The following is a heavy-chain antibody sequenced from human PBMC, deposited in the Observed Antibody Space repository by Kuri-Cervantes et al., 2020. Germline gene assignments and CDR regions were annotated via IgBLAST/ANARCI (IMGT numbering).Heavy chain of an antibody. Sequence: LSLTCAASGFTFDDYAMSWVRQAPGKGLEWVSAISGSGGSTYYADSVKGRFTISRDNSKNTLYLQMNSLRAEDTAVYYCAKDLYSGSYHSDAFDIWGQGTMVTVSS. CDR3: AKDLYSGSYHSDAFDI. V-gene: IGHV3-23*01. J-gene: IGHJ3*02. CDR1: GFTFDDYA. CDR2: ISGSGGST. D-gene: IGHD1-26*01.